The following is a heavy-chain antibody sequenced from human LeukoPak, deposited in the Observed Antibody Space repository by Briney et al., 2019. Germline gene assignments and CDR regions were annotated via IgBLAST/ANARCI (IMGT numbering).Heavy chain of an antibody. D-gene: IGHD2-15*01. Sequence: SQTLSLTCTVSGGSISSGGYYWSWIRQHPGKGLEWIGYIYYSGSTYYNSSLKSRVTISVDTSKNQFSLKLSSVTAADTAVYYCAREGGYCSGGSCYFGRFDPWGQGTLVTVSS. CDR1: GGSISSGGYY. CDR2: IYYSGST. J-gene: IGHJ5*02. V-gene: IGHV4-31*03. CDR3: AREGGYCSGGSCYFGRFDP.